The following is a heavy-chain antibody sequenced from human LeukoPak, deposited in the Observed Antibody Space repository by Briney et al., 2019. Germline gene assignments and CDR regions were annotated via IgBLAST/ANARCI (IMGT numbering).Heavy chain of an antibody. J-gene: IGHJ3*02. Sequence: GGSLRLSCAASGFTFSSYWMSWVRQAPGRGLEWVSNIKQDGSEKYYVDSVKGRFTISGDNAKNSLYLQMNSLRAEDTAVYYCARVLVGTSAFGIWGQGTMVTVSS. CDR3: ARVLVGTSAFGI. CDR2: IKQDGSEK. CDR1: GFTFSSYW. D-gene: IGHD4-23*01. V-gene: IGHV3-7*03.